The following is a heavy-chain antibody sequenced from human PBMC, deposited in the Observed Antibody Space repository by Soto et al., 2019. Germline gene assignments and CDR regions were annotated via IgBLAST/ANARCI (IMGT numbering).Heavy chain of an antibody. CDR3: AKIPHSSSWYLDAFDI. CDR1: GFTFSSYA. J-gene: IGHJ3*02. CDR2: ISGSGGST. V-gene: IGHV3-23*01. D-gene: IGHD6-13*01. Sequence: EVPLLESGGGLVQPGGSLRLSCAASGFTFSSYAMSWVRQAPGKGLEWVSAISGSGGSTYYADSVKGRFTISRDNSKNRLYLQMNSLRAEDTAVYYCAKIPHSSSWYLDAFDIWGQGTMVTVSS.